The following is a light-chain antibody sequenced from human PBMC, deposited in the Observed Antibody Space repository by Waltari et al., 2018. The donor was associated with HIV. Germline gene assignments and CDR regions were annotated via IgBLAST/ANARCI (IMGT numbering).Light chain of an antibody. CDR2: HVS. Sequence: AIHLTQSPSSLSASLGHRVTLTCRASQAISTSLAWYQQRPGSPPKLLIYHVSSLARGVPSRFSGSGFDTHFTLTINGLRAEDFATYHCQQYKNFPITFGRGTRLEIK. CDR1: QAISTS. J-gene: IGKJ5*01. V-gene: IGKV1D-13*01. CDR3: QQYKNFPIT.